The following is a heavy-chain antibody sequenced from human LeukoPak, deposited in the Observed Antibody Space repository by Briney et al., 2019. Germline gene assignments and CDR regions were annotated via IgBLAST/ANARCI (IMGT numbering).Heavy chain of an antibody. CDR2: ISYDGSNE. D-gene: IGHD1-26*01. CDR3: AREAVGAIYFDY. J-gene: IGHJ4*02. V-gene: IGHV3-30*04. Sequence: GGSLRLSCSASGFTFSSYGMHWVRQAPGKGLEWVAIISYDGSNEYFADSVKGRFTISRDNSKSTLYLQMNSLRDEDTAVYYCAREAVGAIYFDYWGQGTLVTVSS. CDR1: GFTFSSYG.